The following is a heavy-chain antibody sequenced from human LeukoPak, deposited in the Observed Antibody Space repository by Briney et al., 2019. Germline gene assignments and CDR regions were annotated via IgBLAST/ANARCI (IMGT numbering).Heavy chain of an antibody. CDR3: ARGRRITSYYGSGNYYNY. CDR2: INHSGSA. J-gene: IGHJ4*02. Sequence: PSETLSLTCAVYAGSFSGYYWSWIRQPPGKGLEWIGEINHSGSASYNPSLKSRVSISVDTSNNHFSLKLSSVTAADTAVYYCARGRRITSYYGSGNYYNYWGQGTLVTVSS. V-gene: IGHV4-34*01. D-gene: IGHD3-10*01. CDR1: AGSFSGYY.